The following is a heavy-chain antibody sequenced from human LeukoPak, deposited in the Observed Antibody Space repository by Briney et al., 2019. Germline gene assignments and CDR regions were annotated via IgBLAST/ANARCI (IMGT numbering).Heavy chain of an antibody. CDR3: ARDADILDIVVVPAATGIDY. V-gene: IGHV3-21*01. D-gene: IGHD2-2*01. J-gene: IGHJ4*02. CDR1: GFTFSSYS. Sequence: GGSLRLSCAASGFTFSSYSMNWVRQAPGEGLEWVSSISSSSYIYYADSVKGRFTISRDNAKNSLYLQMNSLRAEDTAVYYCARDADILDIVVVPAATGIDYWGQGTLVTVSS. CDR2: ISSSSYI.